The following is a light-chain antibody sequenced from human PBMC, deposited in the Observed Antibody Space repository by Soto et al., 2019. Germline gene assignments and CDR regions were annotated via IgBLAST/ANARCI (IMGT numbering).Light chain of an antibody. Sequence: QSALTQPPSASGSPGQSVTISCTGTSSDIGAYDYVSWYQQHPGKVPKLMIYEVSKRPSGVPDRFSASKSGNTASLTGSGLQAEDEADYYCSSHGGANNFYVFGTGTKLTVL. CDR2: EVS. V-gene: IGLV2-8*01. J-gene: IGLJ1*01. CDR1: SSDIGAYDY. CDR3: SSHGGANNFYV.